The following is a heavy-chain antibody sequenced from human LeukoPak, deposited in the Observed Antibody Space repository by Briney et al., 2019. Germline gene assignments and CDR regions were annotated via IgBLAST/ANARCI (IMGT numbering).Heavy chain of an antibody. CDR3: ARGYCSGGSCYSYYYYNYMDV. CDR1: GYSISSSSCY. Sequence: PSETLSLTCTVSGYSISSSSCYWGWIRQPPGKGLEWIGSISYSGSTYYNPSLKSRVTISVDTSKNQFSLKLSSVTAADTAVYYCARGYCSGGSCYSYYYYNYMDVWGKGTTVTVSS. D-gene: IGHD2-15*01. J-gene: IGHJ6*03. V-gene: IGHV4-39*07. CDR2: ISYSGST.